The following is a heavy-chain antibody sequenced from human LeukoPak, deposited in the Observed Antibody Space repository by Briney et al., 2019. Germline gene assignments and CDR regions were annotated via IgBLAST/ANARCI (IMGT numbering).Heavy chain of an antibody. J-gene: IGHJ6*03. CDR1: GGTFSSYA. CDR2: INPKSGGT. Sequence: GASVKVSCKASGGTFSSYAISWVRQAPGQGLEWMGWINPKSGGTNYAQEFQGRVTMSRDTSISTAYMELNRLTSDDTAVYYCARRYYYYYMDVWGKGTTVTVSS. V-gene: IGHV1-2*02. CDR3: ARRYYYYYMDV.